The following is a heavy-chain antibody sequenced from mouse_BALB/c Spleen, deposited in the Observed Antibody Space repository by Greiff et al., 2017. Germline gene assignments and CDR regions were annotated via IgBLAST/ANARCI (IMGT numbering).Heavy chain of an antibody. J-gene: IGHJ3*01. V-gene: IGHV5-12-2*01. D-gene: IGHD2-10*01. CDR1: GFTFSSYT. CDR3: ARHAYYGNSWFAY. CDR2: ISNGGGST. Sequence: EVMLVESGGGLVQPGGSLKLSCAASGFTFSSYTMSWVRQTPEKRLEWVAYISNGGGSTYYPDTVKGRFTISRDNAKNTLYLQMSSLKSEDTAMYYCARHAYYGNSWFAYWGQGTLVTVSA.